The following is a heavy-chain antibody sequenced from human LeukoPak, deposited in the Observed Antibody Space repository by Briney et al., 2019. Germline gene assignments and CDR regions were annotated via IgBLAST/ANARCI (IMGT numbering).Heavy chain of an antibody. CDR1: GGSISSISSNNYH. CDR2: IYYSGST. D-gene: IGHD1-20*01. J-gene: IGHJ5*02. CDR3: ARERITGTPGPTVTTNWFDP. V-gene: IGHV4-39*02. Sequence: SETLSLTCIVSGGSISSISSNNYHWGWIRQPPGKGLEWIGSIYYSGSTYYNPSLKSRATISVDTPKNQFSLKLSSVTAADTAVYYCARERITGTPGPTVTTNWFDPWGQGTLLTVSS.